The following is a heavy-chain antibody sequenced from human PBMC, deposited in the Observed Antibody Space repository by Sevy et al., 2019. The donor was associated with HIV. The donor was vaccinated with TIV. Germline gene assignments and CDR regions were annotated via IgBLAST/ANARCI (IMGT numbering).Heavy chain of an antibody. J-gene: IGHJ3*02. CDR3: ASLGPIAAGARGALNI. CDR2: IWYDGSSQ. V-gene: IGHV3-33*01. CDR1: GFTFSICG. Sequence: GGSLRLSCSASGFTFSICGMHWVRQAPGKGLEWVALIWYDGSSQYYVDSVKGRFTISRDNSKNMLYLQMNSLRVEDTAVYYCASLGPIAAGARGALNIWGQGTMVTVSS. D-gene: IGHD6-13*01.